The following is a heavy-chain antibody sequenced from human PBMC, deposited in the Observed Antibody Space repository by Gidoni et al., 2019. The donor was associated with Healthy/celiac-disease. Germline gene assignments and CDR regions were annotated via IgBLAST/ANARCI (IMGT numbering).Heavy chain of an antibody. CDR3: AKVAVAGRKGAFDI. D-gene: IGHD6-19*01. J-gene: IGHJ3*02. V-gene: IGHV3-30*18. Sequence: AVISYDGSNKYYADSVKGRFTISRDNSKNTLYLQMNSLRAEDTAVYYCAKVAVAGRKGAFDIWGQGTMVTVSS. CDR2: ISYDGSNK.